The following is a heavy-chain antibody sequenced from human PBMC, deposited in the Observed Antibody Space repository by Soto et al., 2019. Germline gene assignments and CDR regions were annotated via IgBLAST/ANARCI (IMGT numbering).Heavy chain of an antibody. D-gene: IGHD5-18*01. CDR1: GFTCSSYS. Sequence: EVQLVESGGGLGKPGGSLRLSCAASGFTCSSYSMNWVRQAPGKGLEWVSSISSSSSYIYYADSVKGRFTISRDNAKNSLYLHMNSLRAEDTAVYYCARDQPGYSYGHGLGYWGQGTLVTVSS. V-gene: IGHV3-21*01. CDR2: ISSSSSYI. J-gene: IGHJ4*02. CDR3: ARDQPGYSYGHGLGY.